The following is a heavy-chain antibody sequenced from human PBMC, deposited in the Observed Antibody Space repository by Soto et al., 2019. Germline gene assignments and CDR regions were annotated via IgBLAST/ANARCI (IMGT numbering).Heavy chain of an antibody. CDR2: IYWDDDK. CDR3: AHRRGVGYCSGGSCYPNWFDP. V-gene: IGHV2-5*02. CDR1: GFSLSTSGVG. J-gene: IGHJ5*02. Sequence: ESGPTLVNPTQTLTLTCTFSGFSLSTSGVGVGWIRQPPGKALEWLALIYWDDDKRYSPSLKSRLTITKDTSKNQVVLTMTNMDPVDTATYYCAHRRGVGYCSGGSCYPNWFDPWGQGTLVTVSS. D-gene: IGHD2-15*01.